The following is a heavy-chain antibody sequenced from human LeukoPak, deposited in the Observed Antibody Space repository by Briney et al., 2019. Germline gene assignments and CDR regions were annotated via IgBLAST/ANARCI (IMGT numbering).Heavy chain of an antibody. CDR1: GFTFSSYW. V-gene: IGHV3-7*03. CDR2: IKQDGSEK. J-gene: IGHJ4*02. D-gene: IGHD3-22*01. Sequence: GGSLRLSCAASGFTFSSYWMSWVRQAPGRGLEWVANIKQDGSEKYYVDSVKGRFTISRDNSKNTLYLQMNSLRAEDTAVYYCAKLGRGPQSGYLGYYFDYWGQGTLVTVSS. CDR3: AKLGRGPQSGYLGYYFDY.